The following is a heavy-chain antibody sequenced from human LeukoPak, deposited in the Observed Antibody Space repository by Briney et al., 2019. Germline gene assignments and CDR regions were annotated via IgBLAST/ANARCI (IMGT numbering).Heavy chain of an antibody. CDR1: GGSINSGDYY. Sequence: SQTLSLACTVSGGSINSGDYYWSWIRQPPGKDLEWIGYIYYSGSTYYNPSLKSRVTISVDTSKNQFSLKLSSVTAADTAVYYCARDSSSWYSYGMDVWGKGTTVTVSS. CDR2: IYYSGST. J-gene: IGHJ6*04. V-gene: IGHV4-30-4*01. D-gene: IGHD6-13*01. CDR3: ARDSSSWYSYGMDV.